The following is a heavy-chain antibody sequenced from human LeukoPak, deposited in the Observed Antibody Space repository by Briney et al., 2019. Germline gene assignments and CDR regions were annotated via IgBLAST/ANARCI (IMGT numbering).Heavy chain of an antibody. CDR2: IYSGGST. CDR1: GFTVSSNY. Sequence: GGCLRLSCAASGFTVSSNYMSWVRQAPGKGLEWVSVIYSGGSTYYADSVKGRFTISRDNAKNSLYLQMNSLRAEDTAVYYCARDLYSSSPGYYYYMDVWGKGTTVTVSS. CDR3: ARDLYSSSPGYYYYMDV. V-gene: IGHV3-53*01. D-gene: IGHD6-6*01. J-gene: IGHJ6*03.